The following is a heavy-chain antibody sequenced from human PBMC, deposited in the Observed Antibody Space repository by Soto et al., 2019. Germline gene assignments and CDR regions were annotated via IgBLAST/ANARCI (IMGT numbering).Heavy chain of an antibody. CDR2: ISSSSSYI. D-gene: IGHD3-16*01. CDR1: GFTFSSYS. CDR3: ARRAYYDYVWGSSQSNWFDP. Sequence: PGGSLRLSCAASGFTFSSYSMTWFRQAPGKGLEWVSSISSSSSYIYYADSVKGRFTISRDNAKNSLYLQMNSLRAEDTAVYYCARRAYYDYVWGSSQSNWFDPWGQGTLVTVSS. J-gene: IGHJ5*02. V-gene: IGHV3-21*01.